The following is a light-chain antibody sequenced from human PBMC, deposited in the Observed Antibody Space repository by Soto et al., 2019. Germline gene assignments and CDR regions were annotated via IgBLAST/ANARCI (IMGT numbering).Light chain of an antibody. V-gene: IGLV2-11*01. Sequence: QSVLTQPRSVSGSPGQSVTISCTGTSSDVVSWYQQHPGKAPKLIIYYVSQRPSGVPDRFSGSKSGNTASRTISGLQAEYEADYYSCSSAGGFTWVFGGGTKLTVL. CDR2: YVS. CDR3: CSSAGGFTWV. CDR1: SSDV. J-gene: IGLJ3*02.